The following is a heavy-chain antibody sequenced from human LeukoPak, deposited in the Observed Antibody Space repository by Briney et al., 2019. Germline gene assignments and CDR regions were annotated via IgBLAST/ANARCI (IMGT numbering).Heavy chain of an antibody. CDR3: AKDRWDGSGWYNDY. Sequence: GGSLRLSCAASGFTFSNYAMSWVRQAPEKGLEWVSATSGRGGSTYYADSVKGRFTISRDNSKNTLYLQMNSLRAEDTAVYYCAKDRWDGSGWYNDYWGQGTLVTVSS. V-gene: IGHV3-23*01. D-gene: IGHD6-19*01. CDR2: TSGRGGST. J-gene: IGHJ4*02. CDR1: GFTFSNYA.